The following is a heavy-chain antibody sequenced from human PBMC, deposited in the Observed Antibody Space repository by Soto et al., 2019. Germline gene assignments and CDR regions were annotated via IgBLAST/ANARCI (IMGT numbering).Heavy chain of an antibody. CDR1: GYTFTSYA. J-gene: IGHJ4*02. Sequence: ASVKVSCKASGYTFTSYAMHWVRQAPGQRLEWMGWINAGNGNTKYSQKFQGRVTITRDTSAGTAYMELSSLRSEDTAVYYCARDLGYALPDYWGQGTLVTVSS. D-gene: IGHD2-15*01. CDR3: ARDLGYALPDY. CDR2: INAGNGNT. V-gene: IGHV1-3*01.